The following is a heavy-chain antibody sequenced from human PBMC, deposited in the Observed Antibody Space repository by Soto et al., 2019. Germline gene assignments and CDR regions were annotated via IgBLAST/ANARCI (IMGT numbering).Heavy chain of an antibody. D-gene: IGHD2-21*02. Sequence: EVRLVESGGGLVQPGGSLRLSCAASGFTFSNYNMNWVRQAPGKGLEWVSYIISSSTTIYYADSVKGRFTISRDNAKNSLYLQMNSLRAEDTAVYYCARGGGGMTEGYFDYWGQGTLVTVSS. J-gene: IGHJ4*02. V-gene: IGHV3-48*01. CDR3: ARGGGGMTEGYFDY. CDR2: IISSSTTI. CDR1: GFTFSNYN.